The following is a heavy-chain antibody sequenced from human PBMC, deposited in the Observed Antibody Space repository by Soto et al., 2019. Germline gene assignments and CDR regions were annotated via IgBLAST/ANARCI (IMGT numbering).Heavy chain of an antibody. CDR1: GFTFSDYP. J-gene: IGHJ4*02. CDR2: IRTISSAI. CDR3: ARETPSFDS. V-gene: IGHV3-48*02. Sequence: PGGSLRLSCAASGFTFSDYPMNWVRQAPGKGLEWVSSIRTISSAIYFADSVRGRFTISRDNARNSLYLQMTSLRDEDTAVYYCARETPSFDSWGQGTRVTAPQ. D-gene: IGHD2-15*01.